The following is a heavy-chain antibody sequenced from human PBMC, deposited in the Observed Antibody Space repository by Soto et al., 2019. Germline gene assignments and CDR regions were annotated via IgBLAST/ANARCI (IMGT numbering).Heavy chain of an antibody. CDR2: ISASGGSS. Sequence: GGSLRLSCAVSGFTFNSYGMSLVRQAPGKGLEWVSAISASGGSSYYADSVKGRFTISRDNSKNTLFLQMNSLSAEDTAVYYCPRRHSYAGSGPYGMEVWGQGTTVTVSS. J-gene: IGHJ6*02. CDR3: PRRHSYAGSGPYGMEV. D-gene: IGHD3-22*01. CDR1: GFTFNSYG. V-gene: IGHV3-23*01.